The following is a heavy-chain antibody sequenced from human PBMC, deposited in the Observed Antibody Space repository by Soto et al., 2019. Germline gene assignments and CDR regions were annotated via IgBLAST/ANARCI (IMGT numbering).Heavy chain of an antibody. CDR1: GGSISSYY. CDR2: IYYSGST. CDR3: ARERSPTAVVAAQSHWFDP. V-gene: IGHV4-59*01. Sequence: TLSLTCTVSGGSISSYYWSWIRQPPGKGLKWIGYIYYSGSTNYNPSLKSRVTISVDTSKNQFSLKLSSVTAADTAAYYCARERSPTAVVAAQSHWFDPWGQGTLVTVSS. D-gene: IGHD2-15*01. J-gene: IGHJ5*02.